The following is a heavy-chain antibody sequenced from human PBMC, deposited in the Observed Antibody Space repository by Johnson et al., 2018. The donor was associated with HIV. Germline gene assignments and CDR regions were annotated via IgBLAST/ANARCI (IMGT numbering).Heavy chain of an antibody. CDR1: GFTFSSYG. CDR3: AREFLYGDYQDAFDI. Sequence: QVQLVEAGGGVVQPGRSLRLSCAASGFTFSSYGMHWVRQAPGKGPEWVAVISYDGSNKYYATSVKGRFTISRVKSKNTLYLQMNSLRAEDTAVYYCAREFLYGDYQDAFDIWGQGTMVPVSS. V-gene: IGHV3-30*03. J-gene: IGHJ3*02. CDR2: ISYDGSNK. D-gene: IGHD4-17*01.